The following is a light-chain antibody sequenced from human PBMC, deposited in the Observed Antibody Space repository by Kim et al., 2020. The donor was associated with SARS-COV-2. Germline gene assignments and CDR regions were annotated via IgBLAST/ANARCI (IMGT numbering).Light chain of an antibody. CDR2: AAS. Sequence: SASVGDNVTITCRAGRGISTWLAWYQQKSGKAPKLLIYAASSLQSGVPSRFSGSGSGTQFTLTIGSLQPEDFATYYCQQASRFPLTFGGGTKLEI. CDR1: RGISTW. V-gene: IGKV1-12*01. J-gene: IGKJ4*01. CDR3: QQASRFPLT.